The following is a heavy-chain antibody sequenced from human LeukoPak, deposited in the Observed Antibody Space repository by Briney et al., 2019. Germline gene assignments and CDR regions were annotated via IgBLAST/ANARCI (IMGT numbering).Heavy chain of an antibody. CDR2: ISGSGGST. V-gene: IGHV3-23*01. D-gene: IGHD2-8*02. CDR1: GFTFSSYA. Sequence: GGSLRLSCAASGFTFSSYAMSWVRQAPGKGLEWVSAISGSGGSTYYADSVKGRFTISRDNSKNTLYLQMNSLRAEDTAVYYYAKGHHSGTLLYYFDYWGQGTLVTVSS. CDR3: AKGHHSGTLLYYFDY. J-gene: IGHJ4*02.